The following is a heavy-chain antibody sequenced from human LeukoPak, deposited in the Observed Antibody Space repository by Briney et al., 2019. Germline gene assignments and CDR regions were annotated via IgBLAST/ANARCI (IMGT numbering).Heavy chain of an antibody. V-gene: IGHV1-69*06. J-gene: IGHJ4*02. CDR3: ARAGYSGYLDY. D-gene: IGHD1-26*01. CDR1: GGTFSSYA. Sequence: ASVKASCKASGGTFSSYAISWVRQAPGQGLEWMGGIIPIFGTANYAQKFQGRVTITADKSTSTAYMELSSLRSEDTAVYYCARAGYSGYLDYWGQGTLVTVSS. CDR2: IIPIFGTA.